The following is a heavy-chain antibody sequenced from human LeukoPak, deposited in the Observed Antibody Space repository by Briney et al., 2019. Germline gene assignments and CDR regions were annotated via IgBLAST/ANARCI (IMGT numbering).Heavy chain of an antibody. CDR2: INHSGSA. CDR3: ARGAEMGVPRDY. J-gene: IGHJ4*02. Sequence: SETLSLTCAVYGGSFSGYYWSWIRQTAGKGLEWIGEINHSGSAKYNPSLKSRVSISVTLSKNQFSLDLSSVTAADTAVYYCARGAEMGVPRDYWGQGTLVTVSS. V-gene: IGHV4-34*01. CDR1: GGSFSGYY. D-gene: IGHD5-24*01.